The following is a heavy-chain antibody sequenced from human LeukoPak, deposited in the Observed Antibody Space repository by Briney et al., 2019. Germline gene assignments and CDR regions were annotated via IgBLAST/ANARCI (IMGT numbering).Heavy chain of an antibody. J-gene: IGHJ4*02. CDR3: ARGNGDYALNYFDY. CDR1: GGSISSYY. Sequence: PSETLSLTCTVSGGSISSYYWSWIRQPAGKGLEWIGRIYTSGSTNYNPSLKSRVTMSVDTSKNQFSLKLSSVTAADTAVYYCARGNGDYALNYFDYWGQGTLVTVSS. D-gene: IGHD4-17*01. CDR2: IYTSGST. V-gene: IGHV4-4*07.